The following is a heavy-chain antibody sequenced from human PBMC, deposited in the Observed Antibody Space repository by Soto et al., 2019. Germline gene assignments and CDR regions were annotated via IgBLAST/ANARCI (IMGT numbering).Heavy chain of an antibody. D-gene: IGHD3-22*01. V-gene: IGHV4-39*01. CDR2: IYYSGST. J-gene: IGHJ5*02. CDR1: GGSISSSSYY. Sequence: SETLSLTCTVSGGSISSSSYYWGWIRQPPGKGLEWIGSIYYSGSTYYNPSLKSRVTISVDTSKNQFSLKLSSVTAADTAVYYCARHYYDSSGYRNWFDPWGQGTLVT. CDR3: ARHYYDSSGYRNWFDP.